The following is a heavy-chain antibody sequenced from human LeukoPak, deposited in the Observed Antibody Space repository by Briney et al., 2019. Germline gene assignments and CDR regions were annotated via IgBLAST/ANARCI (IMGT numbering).Heavy chain of an antibody. CDR1: GFTFSSYS. CDR2: ISSSSSTI. Sequence: GGSLRLSCAASGFTFSSYSMNWVRQAPGKGLEWVSYISSSSSTIYYADSVKGRFTISRDDAKKSVYLQVNSLRAEDTAVYYCARFSEVYYYVDVWGTGTTVTVSS. CDR3: ARFSEVYYYVDV. J-gene: IGHJ6*03. D-gene: IGHD2/OR15-2a*01. V-gene: IGHV3-48*04.